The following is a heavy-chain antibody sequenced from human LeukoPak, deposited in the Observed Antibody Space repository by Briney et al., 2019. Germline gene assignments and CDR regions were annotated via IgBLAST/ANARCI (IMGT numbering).Heavy chain of an antibody. CDR3: AKDTAVASIAGGYFDY. Sequence: GGSLRLSCAASGFTFDDYAMHWVRQAPGKGLEWVSGISWNSGSIGYADSVKGRFTISRDNAKNSLYLQMNSLRAEDTALYYCAKDTAVASIAGGYFDYWGQGTLVTVSS. D-gene: IGHD6-19*01. CDR2: ISWNSGSI. J-gene: IGHJ4*02. V-gene: IGHV3-9*01. CDR1: GFTFDDYA.